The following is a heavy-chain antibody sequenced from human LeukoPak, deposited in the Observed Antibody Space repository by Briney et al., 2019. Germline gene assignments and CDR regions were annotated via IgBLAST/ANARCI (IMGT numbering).Heavy chain of an antibody. V-gene: IGHV3-7*01. CDR2: IKQDGSQK. J-gene: IGHJ4*02. Sequence: PGGSLRLSCAASGFTFSTYWMTWVRQAPGKGLEWVAAIKQDGSQKNYVDSVKGRFTISRDNAQNSLYLQMNSLRAEDTAVYYCARDPAAYCSSTSCPSDYWGQGTLVTVSS. CDR3: ARDPAAYCSSTSCPSDY. CDR1: GFTFSTYW. D-gene: IGHD2-2*01.